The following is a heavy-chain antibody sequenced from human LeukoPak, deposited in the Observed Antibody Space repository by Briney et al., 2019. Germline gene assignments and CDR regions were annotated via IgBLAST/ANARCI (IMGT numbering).Heavy chain of an antibody. CDR3: ARGLKVADTLDWFDP. J-gene: IGHJ5*02. CDR1: GGSISSSSYY. V-gene: IGHV4-39*07. CDR2: IYCSGST. D-gene: IGHD2-15*01. Sequence: SETLSLTCTVSGGSISSSSYYWGWIRQPPGKGLEWIGSIYCSGSTYYNPSLKSRVTISVDRSKNQFSLKLSSVTAADTAVYYCARGLKVADTLDWFDPWGQGTLVTVSS.